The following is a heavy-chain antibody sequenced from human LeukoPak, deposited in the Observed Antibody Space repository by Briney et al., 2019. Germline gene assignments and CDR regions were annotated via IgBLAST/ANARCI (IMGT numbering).Heavy chain of an antibody. CDR1: GFTFSSYG. D-gene: IGHD3-16*01. J-gene: IGHJ6*02. Sequence: GGSLRLSCAASGFTFSSYGMHWVRQAPGKGLEWVAGISYDGSNKYYADSVKGRFTISRDNSKNTLYLQMNSLRAEDTAVYYCAKDRAATLRYYYGMDVWGQGTTVTVSS. CDR3: AKDRAATLRYYYGMDV. V-gene: IGHV3-30*18. CDR2: ISYDGSNK.